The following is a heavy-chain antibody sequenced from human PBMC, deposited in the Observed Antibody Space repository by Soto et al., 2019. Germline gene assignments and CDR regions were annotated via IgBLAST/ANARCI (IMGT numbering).Heavy chain of an antibody. CDR3: ARVRAWFDP. V-gene: IGHV4-34*01. Sequence: QVQLQQWGAGLLKPSETLSLTCAVYGGSFSGYYWNWIRQPPGKGLEWIGEIDHSGYTNYNPSLKSRVTISVDTSKNQFSLRLTSVTAADTAVYYCARVRAWFDPWGQGTLVTVSS. CDR1: GGSFSGYY. CDR2: IDHSGYT. J-gene: IGHJ5*02. D-gene: IGHD3-3*01.